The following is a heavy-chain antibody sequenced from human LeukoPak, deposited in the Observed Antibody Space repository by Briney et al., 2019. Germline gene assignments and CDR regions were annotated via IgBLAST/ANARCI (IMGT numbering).Heavy chain of an antibody. D-gene: IGHD6-13*01. CDR3: AKVRLLLSSWDYVFES. CDR2: VRFDGNNK. Sequence: GGPLRLSCAASGFKFASFGMHWVRQAPGKGLEWVASVRFDGNNKYYADSVKGRFTISRDKSKNTLYLQMDSLRREDTSIYYCAKVRLLLSSWDYVFESWGQGTMVTVSS. CDR1: GFKFASFG. J-gene: IGHJ3*02. V-gene: IGHV3-30*02.